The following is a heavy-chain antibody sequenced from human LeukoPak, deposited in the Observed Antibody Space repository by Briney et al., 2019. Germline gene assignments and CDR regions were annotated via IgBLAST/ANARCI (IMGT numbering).Heavy chain of an antibody. CDR3: ARHTMVRGVTANYYYYGMDV. CDR2: IYYSGST. Sequence: SETLSLTCTVSGGSISRNYWSWIRQPPGKGLEWIGYIYYSGSTNYNPSLKSRVTISVDTSKNQFSLKLSSVTAADTAVYYCARHTMVRGVTANYYYYGMDVWGQGTTVTVSS. CDR1: GGSISRNY. J-gene: IGHJ6*02. D-gene: IGHD3-10*01. V-gene: IGHV4-59*01.